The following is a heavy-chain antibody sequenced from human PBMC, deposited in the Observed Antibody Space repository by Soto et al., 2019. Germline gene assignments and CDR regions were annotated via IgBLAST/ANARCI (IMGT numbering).Heavy chain of an antibody. V-gene: IGHV3-30-3*01. D-gene: IGHD6-19*01. Sequence: PGGALRLSCADSGFTYSSYAMHWVRQAPGKGLEWVAIVSYDGTNKNYADSVKGRFTISRDNSKNTLFLQMNSLRAEDTALYHCARTYRSDWYYFDFWGQGTQVTVSS. CDR1: GFTYSSYA. CDR3: ARTYRSDWYYFDF. J-gene: IGHJ4*02. CDR2: VSYDGTNK.